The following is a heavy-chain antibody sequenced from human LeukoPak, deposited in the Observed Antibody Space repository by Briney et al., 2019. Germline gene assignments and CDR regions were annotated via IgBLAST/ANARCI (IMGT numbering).Heavy chain of an antibody. CDR2: IYYSGST. V-gene: IGHV4-59*01. CDR1: DGSISSYY. D-gene: IGHD6-19*01. J-gene: IGHJ4*02. CDR3: ARNGGGWSFDY. Sequence: SETLSLTCTVSDGSISSYYWSWIRQPPGKGLEWIGYIYYSGSTNYNPSFKSRVTISVDTSKNQFSLKLSSVTAADTAVYYCARNGGGWSFDYWGQGTLVTVSS.